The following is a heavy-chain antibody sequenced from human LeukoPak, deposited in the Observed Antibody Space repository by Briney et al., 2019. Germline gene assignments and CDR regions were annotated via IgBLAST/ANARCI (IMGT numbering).Heavy chain of an antibody. V-gene: IGHV3-74*01. D-gene: IGHD5-18*01. J-gene: IGHJ4*02. CDR3: ARSRGYSYGDFDY. CDR2: IKSDGSST. CDR1: GFTFSSYW. Sequence: GGSLSLSCAASGFTFSSYWMHWVRQAPGKGLVWVSRIKSDGSSTNYADSVKGRFTISRDNAKNTLYLQMNSLRAEDTAVYYCARSRGYSYGDFDYWGQGTLVTVSS.